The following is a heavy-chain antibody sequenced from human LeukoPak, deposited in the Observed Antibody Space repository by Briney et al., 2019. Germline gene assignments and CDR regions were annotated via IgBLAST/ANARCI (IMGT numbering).Heavy chain of an antibody. Sequence: GESLKISCKGSGYSFTSYWIGWVRQMPGKGLEWMGIIYPGDSDTRYSLSFQGQVTISADKSISTAYLQWSSLKASDTAMYYCARHPAYCGGDCYFDIWGQGTMVTVSS. CDR2: IYPGDSDT. V-gene: IGHV5-51*01. CDR3: ARHPAYCGGDCYFDI. D-gene: IGHD2-21*02. CDR1: GYSFTSYW. J-gene: IGHJ3*02.